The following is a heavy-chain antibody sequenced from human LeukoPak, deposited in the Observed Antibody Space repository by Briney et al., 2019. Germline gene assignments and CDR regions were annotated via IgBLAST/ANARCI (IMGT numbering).Heavy chain of an antibody. CDR2: ISGSGSST. D-gene: IGHD3-22*01. CDR1: GFTFSSYA. CDR3: VRTIVVVNYFDY. J-gene: IGHJ4*02. V-gene: IGHV3-23*01. Sequence: GGSLRLSCAAPGFTFSSYAMSWVRQAPGKGLEWVSAISGSGSSTYYADSVKGRFTISRDNAKNSLYLQMNSLRAEDTAVYYCVRTIVVVNYFDYWGQGTLVTVSS.